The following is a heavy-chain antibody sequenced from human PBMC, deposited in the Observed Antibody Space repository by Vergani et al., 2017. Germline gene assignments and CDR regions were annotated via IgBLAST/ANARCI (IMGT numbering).Heavy chain of an antibody. D-gene: IGHD1-26*01. J-gene: IGHJ4*02. Sequence: QVQLVQSGAEVKKPGASVKVSCKASGYTFTGYYMHWVRQAPGQGLEWMGWINPNSGGTNYAQKFQGRVTMTRDTSISTAYMELSRLRSDDTAVYYCARRGGHSGSWKYYFDYWGQGTLVTVSS. CDR1: GYTFTGYY. V-gene: IGHV1-2*02. CDR2: INPNSGGT. CDR3: ARRGGHSGSWKYYFDY.